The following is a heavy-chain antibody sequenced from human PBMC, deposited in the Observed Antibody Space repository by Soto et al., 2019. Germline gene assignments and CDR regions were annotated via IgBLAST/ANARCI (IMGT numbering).Heavy chain of an antibody. CDR3: ARVTATSPDAWLDP. CDR2: INPNSGST. Sequence: QVQLVQSGAEVKEPGASVNVSCRASGYTFNEYFLHWVRQAPGQGLEWMGWINPNSGSTNLAQRFQGWVTMTRDASISTVYLVLNRLKSDDTAVYYCARVTATSPDAWLDPWGQGTLVTVSS. V-gene: IGHV1-2*04. CDR1: GYTFNEYF. D-gene: IGHD4-4*01. J-gene: IGHJ5*02.